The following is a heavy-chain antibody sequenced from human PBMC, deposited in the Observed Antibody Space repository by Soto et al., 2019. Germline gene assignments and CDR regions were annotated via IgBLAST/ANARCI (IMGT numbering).Heavy chain of an antibody. V-gene: IGHV1-69*13. J-gene: IGHJ3*02. CDR3: ATAGSRDINRGAYDI. Sequence: SVKVSCKASGGTLNNFFVSWVRQAPGQGLEWVGGIIPNYGVPNYAQNFQGRVTFKVDASTNTAHMELSGLRFEDTAVYYCATAGSRDINRGAYDIWGQGTMVTVSS. CDR1: GGTLNNFF. D-gene: IGHD1-26*01. CDR2: IIPNYGVP.